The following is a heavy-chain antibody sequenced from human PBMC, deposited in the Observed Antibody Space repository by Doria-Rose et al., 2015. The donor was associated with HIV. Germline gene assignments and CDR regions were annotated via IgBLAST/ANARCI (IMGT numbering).Heavy chain of an antibody. CDR3: ARIKSSRRYHKYDLDF. CDR2: VVSDDER. D-gene: IGHD6-13*01. CDR1: GVSLSSPGMG. J-gene: IGHJ4*02. V-gene: IGHV2-26*01. Sequence: QITLKESGPVLVKPTETLTLTCTVSGVSLSSPGMGVSWIRQPPGKALEWLANVVSDDERSYNTSLKSRLTISRSTSKSQVALTMTDMDPVDKATYYCARIKSSRRYHKYDLDFWGQGTLVIVSA.